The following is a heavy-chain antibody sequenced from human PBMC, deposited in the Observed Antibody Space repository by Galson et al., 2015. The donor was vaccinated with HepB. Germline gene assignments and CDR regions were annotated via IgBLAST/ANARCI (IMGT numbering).Heavy chain of an antibody. CDR3: AKNPGIAAAGDSYYYYMDV. D-gene: IGHD6-13*01. V-gene: IGHV1-69*13. CDR2: IIPIFGTA. Sequence: SVKVSCKASGGTFSSYAISWVRRAPGQGLEWMGGIIPIFGTANYAQKFQGRVTITADESTSTAYMELSSLRSEDTAVYYCAKNPGIAAAGDSYYYYMDVWGKGTTVTVSS. J-gene: IGHJ6*03. CDR1: GGTFSSYA.